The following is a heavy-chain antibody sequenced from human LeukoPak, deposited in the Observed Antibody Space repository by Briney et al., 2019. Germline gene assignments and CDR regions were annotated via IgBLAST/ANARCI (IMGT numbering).Heavy chain of an antibody. Sequence: GGSLTLSCTASGFTFSTYNMNWVRQAPGKGLEWVSSISSSSSYIYYADSVKGRFTISRDNSKNTLYLQMNSLRAEDTAVYYCAKDSSGYLNWFDPWGQGTLVTVSS. CDR3: AKDSSGYLNWFDP. CDR2: ISSSSSYI. J-gene: IGHJ5*02. V-gene: IGHV3-21*04. CDR1: GFTFSTYN. D-gene: IGHD3-22*01.